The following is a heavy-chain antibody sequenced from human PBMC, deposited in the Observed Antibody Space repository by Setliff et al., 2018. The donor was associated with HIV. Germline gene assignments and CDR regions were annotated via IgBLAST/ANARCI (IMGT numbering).Heavy chain of an antibody. Sequence: ASVKVSCKASGGTFSGYGISWVRQAPGQGLEWMGGIIPIFDTTNYAQKSQGRVTITADESTSTAYMELSSLRSEDTAVYYCAKGPLYSGYDLDYYCYYMDVWGKGTTVTVSS. CDR3: AKGPLYSGYDLDYYCYYMDV. CDR1: GGTFSGYG. V-gene: IGHV1-69*13. D-gene: IGHD5-12*01. CDR2: IIPIFDTT. J-gene: IGHJ6*03.